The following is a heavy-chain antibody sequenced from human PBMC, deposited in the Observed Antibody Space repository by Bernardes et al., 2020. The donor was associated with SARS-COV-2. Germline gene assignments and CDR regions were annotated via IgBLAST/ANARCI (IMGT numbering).Heavy chain of an antibody. D-gene: IGHD4-17*01. CDR3: ARILRDNGFGSGYYDL. Sequence: GSLRLSCTASGFNFSSYAMNWVRQAPGKGLQWVSSITAITNYIQYTDSVEGRFTVSRDNAKNSLYLEMTSLRGDDTAIYYCARILRDNGFGSGYYDLWGRGTLVTVSS. J-gene: IGHJ2*01. V-gene: IGHV3-21*01. CDR1: GFNFSSYA. CDR2: ITAITNYI.